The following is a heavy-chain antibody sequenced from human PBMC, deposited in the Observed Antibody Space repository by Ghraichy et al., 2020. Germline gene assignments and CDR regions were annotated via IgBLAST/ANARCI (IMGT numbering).Heavy chain of an antibody. V-gene: IGHV3-30*18. CDR3: AKDLVPAATPGNWFDP. CDR1: GFTFSSYG. J-gene: IGHJ5*02. D-gene: IGHD2-2*01. Sequence: GGSLRLSCAASGFTFSSYGMHWVRQAPVKGLEWVAVISYDGSNKYYADSVKGRFTISRDNSKNTLYLQMNSLRAEDTAVYYCAKDLVPAATPGNWFDPWGQGTLVTVSS. CDR2: ISYDGSNK.